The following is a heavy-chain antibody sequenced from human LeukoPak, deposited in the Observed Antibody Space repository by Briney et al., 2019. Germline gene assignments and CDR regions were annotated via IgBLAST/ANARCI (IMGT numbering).Heavy chain of an antibody. J-gene: IGHJ4*02. CDR2: IIPIFGTA. Sequence: ASVKVSCKASGGTFISYAISWVRQAPGQGLEWMGGIIPIFGTANYAQKFQGRVTITADESTSTAYMELSSLRSEDTAVYYCAGGLRAIHFDYWGQGTLVTVSS. CDR3: AGGLRAIHFDY. D-gene: IGHD5-12*01. V-gene: IGHV1-69*13. CDR1: GGTFISYA.